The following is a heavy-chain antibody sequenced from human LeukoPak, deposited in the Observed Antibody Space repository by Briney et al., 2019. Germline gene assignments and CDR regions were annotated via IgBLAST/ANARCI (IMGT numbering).Heavy chain of an antibody. CDR1: GYTFTGYY. Sequence: ASVKVSCKASGYTFTGYYMHWVRQAPGQGLEWMGWINPNTGNPTYAQGFTGRFVFSLDTSVSTAYLQISSLKPEDTAVYYCARDYTVAIGTTTYFQHWGQGTLVTVPS. J-gene: IGHJ1*01. CDR3: ARDYTVAIGTTTYFQH. CDR2: INPNTGNP. V-gene: IGHV7-4-1*02. D-gene: IGHD1-7*01.